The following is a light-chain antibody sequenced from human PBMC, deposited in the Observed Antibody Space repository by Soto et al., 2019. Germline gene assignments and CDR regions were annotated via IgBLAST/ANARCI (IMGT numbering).Light chain of an antibody. Sequence: QLVLTQSSSASASLGSSVKLTCTLSSGHSSYIIAWHQQQPGKAPRYLMKLEGSGSYNKGSGVPDRFSGSSSGADRYLTISNLQFEDEADCYCETWDSNTQNWVFGGGTKLTVL. CDR1: SGHSSYI. V-gene: IGLV4-60*02. J-gene: IGLJ3*02. CDR2: LEGSGSY. CDR3: ETWDSNTQNWV.